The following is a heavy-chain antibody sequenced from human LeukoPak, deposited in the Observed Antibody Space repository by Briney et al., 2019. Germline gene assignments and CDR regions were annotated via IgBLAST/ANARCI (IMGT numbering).Heavy chain of an antibody. J-gene: IGHJ6*03. Sequence: SETLSLTCTVSGGSISSSRYYGGWIRQPPGKGLEWLGSLYYSGNTYYNPSLKSRVTISVDTSKNQFSLKLSSVIAADTAVYYCARNIAVAGRGDYMDVWGKGTTVTISS. CDR2: LYYSGNT. D-gene: IGHD6-19*01. CDR3: ARNIAVAGRGDYMDV. V-gene: IGHV4-39*01. CDR1: GGSISSSRYY.